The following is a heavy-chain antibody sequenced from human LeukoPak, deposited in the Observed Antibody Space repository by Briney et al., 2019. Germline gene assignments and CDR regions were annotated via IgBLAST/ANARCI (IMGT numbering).Heavy chain of an antibody. CDR1: GGSISSGGYY. CDR2: IYYSGST. V-gene: IGHV4-39*01. CDR3: ARHNARSGEPYYFDY. Sequence: NPSETLSLTCTVSGGSISSGGYYWSWIRQHPGKGLEWIGYIYYSGSTYYNPSLKSRVTISVDTSKNQFSLKLSSVTAADTAVYYCARHNARSGEPYYFDYWGQGTLVTVSS. J-gene: IGHJ4*02. D-gene: IGHD1-14*01.